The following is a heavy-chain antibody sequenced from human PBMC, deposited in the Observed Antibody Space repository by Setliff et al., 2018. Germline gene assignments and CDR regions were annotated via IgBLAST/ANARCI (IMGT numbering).Heavy chain of an antibody. CDR2: INPNSGGT. CDR3: ASGDWLFAFDI. CDR1: GYMFTTYG. Sequence: ASVKVSCKTSGYMFTTYGISWVRQDPGQGLEWMGWINPNSGGTNYAQKFQGRVTMTRDTSISTAYMELSRLRSDDTAVYYCASGDWLFAFDIWGQGTMVT. J-gene: IGHJ3*02. V-gene: IGHV1-2*02. D-gene: IGHD2-21*01.